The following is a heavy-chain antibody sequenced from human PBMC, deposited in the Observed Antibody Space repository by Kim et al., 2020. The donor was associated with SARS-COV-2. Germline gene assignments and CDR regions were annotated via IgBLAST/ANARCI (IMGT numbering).Heavy chain of an antibody. J-gene: IGHJ4*02. D-gene: IGHD5-18*01. V-gene: IGHV4-30-2*05. Sequence: TYYNPSLKSRVTISVDTSKNQFSLKLSSVTAADTAVYYCARQYSYGYFDYWGQGTLVTVSS. CDR2: T. CDR3: ARQYSYGYFDY.